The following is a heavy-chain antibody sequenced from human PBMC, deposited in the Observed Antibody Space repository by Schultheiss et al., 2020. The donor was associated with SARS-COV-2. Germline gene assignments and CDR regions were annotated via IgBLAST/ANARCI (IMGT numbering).Heavy chain of an antibody. CDR2: IKQDGSEK. Sequence: GGSLRLSCAASGFTFSNAWMSWVRQAPGKGLEWVANIKQDGSEKYYVDSVKGRFTISRDNAKNSLYLQMNSLRAEDTAVYYCARAEGRDGYNYGYWGQGTLVTVS. CDR1: GFTFSNAW. J-gene: IGHJ4*02. CDR3: ARAEGRDGYNYGY. D-gene: IGHD5-24*01. V-gene: IGHV3-7*01.